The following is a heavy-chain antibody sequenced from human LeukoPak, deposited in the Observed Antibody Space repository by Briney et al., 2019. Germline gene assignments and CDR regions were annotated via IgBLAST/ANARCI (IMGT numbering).Heavy chain of an antibody. D-gene: IGHD1-1*01. CDR3: ARVLTTPVGRPDAFDI. J-gene: IGHJ3*02. CDR1: GGTTSSGDFF. CDR2: IYYSGTT. Sequence: SETLSLTCTASGGTTSSGDFFWSWIRQAPGKGLEWIGCIYYSGTTYNNPSLKSRLILSLDTAKNQFSLRLSSVTVADTAVYYCARVLTTPVGRPDAFDIWGQGTLVTVSS. V-gene: IGHV4-30-4*08.